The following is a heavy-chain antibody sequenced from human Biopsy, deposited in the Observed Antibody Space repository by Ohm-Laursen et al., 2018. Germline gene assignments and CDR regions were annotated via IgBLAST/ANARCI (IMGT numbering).Heavy chain of an antibody. CDR3: ARERQCRFLEGAFDY. V-gene: IGHV4-59*01. J-gene: IGHJ4*02. Sequence: TLSLTWTVSGGSISDDYWNWIRQPPGKGLQVIGYISSGGRAKYNPSLKSRLTISLDTSKNQLSLRLSSVTAADSAIYYCARERQCRFLEGAFDYWGQGILVTVSP. CDR1: GGSISDDY. D-gene: IGHD3-3*01. CDR2: ISSGGRA.